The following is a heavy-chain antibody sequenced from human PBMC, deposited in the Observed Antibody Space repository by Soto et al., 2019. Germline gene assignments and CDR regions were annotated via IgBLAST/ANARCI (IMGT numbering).Heavy chain of an antibody. CDR2: THPGDSET. CDR1: GDSFNTYW. CDR3: ARQGRDGHNQGYGMDV. J-gene: IGHJ6*02. V-gene: IGHV5-51*01. Sequence: SGESLKISCKGSGDSFNTYWIAWVRQMPGKGLEWMGITHPGDSETRYSPSFEGQVTISADKSISTAYLQWSSLKASDTAMYYCARQGRDGHNQGYGMDVWGQGTPVSVSS.